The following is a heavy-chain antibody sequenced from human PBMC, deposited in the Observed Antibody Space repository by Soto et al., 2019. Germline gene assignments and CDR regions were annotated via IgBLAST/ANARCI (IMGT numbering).Heavy chain of an antibody. J-gene: IGHJ4*02. Sequence: QVQLQESGPGLVKPSGTLSLTCAVSGGSISSSNWWSWVRQPPGKGLEWIGEIYHSGSTNYNPSLKSRXXIXVXKSKNQFPLKLSSVTAADAAVYYCATRKRSIAAAGTWGQGTLVTVSS. CDR1: GGSISSSNW. CDR2: IYHSGST. V-gene: IGHV4-4*02. CDR3: ATRKRSIAAAGT. D-gene: IGHD6-13*01.